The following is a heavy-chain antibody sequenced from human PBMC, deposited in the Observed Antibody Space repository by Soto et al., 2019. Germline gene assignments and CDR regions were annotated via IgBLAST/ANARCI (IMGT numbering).Heavy chain of an antibody. Sequence: QVQLQESGPGLVKPSGTLSLTCAVSGGSISSSHWWSWVRQPPGKGLEWIGEIYHSGTTNYNPSLKIRLNISIDKSKNQRSLILRSVTAADTAVYYCARGPDLGWDWGQGTLVTVSS. CDR3: ARGPDLGWD. CDR2: IYHSGTT. V-gene: IGHV4-4*02. D-gene: IGHD2-21*01. CDR1: GGSISSSHW. J-gene: IGHJ4*02.